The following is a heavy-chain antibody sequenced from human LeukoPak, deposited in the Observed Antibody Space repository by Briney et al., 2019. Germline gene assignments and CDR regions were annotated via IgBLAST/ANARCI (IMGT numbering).Heavy chain of an antibody. J-gene: IGHJ6*03. CDR2: ISSSSSYI. CDR3: ARADGILTGYLPHYYYYMEV. V-gene: IGHV3-21*01. D-gene: IGHD3-9*01. Sequence: GGSLRLSCAASGFTFSSYSMNWVRQAPGKGLEWVSSISSSSSYIYYADSVKGRFTISRDNAKNSLYLQMNSLRAEDTAVYYCARADGILTGYLPHYYYYMEVWGKGTTVTVSS. CDR1: GFTFSSYS.